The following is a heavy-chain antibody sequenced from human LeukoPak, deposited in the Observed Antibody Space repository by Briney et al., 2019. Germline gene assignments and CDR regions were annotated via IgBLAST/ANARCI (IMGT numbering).Heavy chain of an antibody. CDR2: TYYRSKWYN. Sequence: SQTLSLTCAISGDSVSSNSAAWNWIRQSPSRGLEWLGRTYYRSKWYNDYAVSVNSRITINSDTSKNQFSLQLTSVTPEDSAVYYCASEGLAVAGNFLYWGQGALVTVSS. CDR1: GDSVSSNSAA. D-gene: IGHD6-19*01. V-gene: IGHV6-1*01. CDR3: ASEGLAVAGNFLY. J-gene: IGHJ4*02.